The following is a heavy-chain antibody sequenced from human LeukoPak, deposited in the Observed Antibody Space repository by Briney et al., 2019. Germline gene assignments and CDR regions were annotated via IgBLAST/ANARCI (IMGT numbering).Heavy chain of an antibody. CDR2: ISSSSSYI. D-gene: IGHD6-13*01. CDR1: GLTFSSYS. CDR3: ARVLLYSSSPDAFDI. V-gene: IGHV3-21*01. J-gene: IGHJ3*02. Sequence: GGSLRHSCAASGLTFSSYSRNWVRQAPGKGLEWVSSISSSSSYIYYADSVKGRFTISRDNAKNSLYLQMNSLRAEDTAVYYCARVLLYSSSPDAFDIWGQGTMVTVSS.